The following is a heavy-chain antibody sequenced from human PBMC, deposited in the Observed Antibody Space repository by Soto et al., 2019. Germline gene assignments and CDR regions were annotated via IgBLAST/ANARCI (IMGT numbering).Heavy chain of an antibody. D-gene: IGHD6-13*01. J-gene: IGHJ5*02. CDR2: ISGNGGST. V-gene: IGHV3-23*01. CDR3: ARSSWSSYSNFFDL. Sequence: PVGSLRLSCAASGFSFSSYAMSWVRQAPGKGLEWVSFISGNGGSTYYADSVRGRFTISRDNSKNTLYLQMNSLRAEDTAAYYCARSSWSSYSNFFDLWGQGTLVTSPQ. CDR1: GFSFSSYA.